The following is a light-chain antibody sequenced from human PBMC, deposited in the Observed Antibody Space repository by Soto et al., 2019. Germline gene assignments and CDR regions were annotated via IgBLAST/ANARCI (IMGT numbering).Light chain of an antibody. J-gene: IGLJ1*01. CDR3: CSYAGSYFYV. Sequence: QSALTQPRSVSGSPGQSVTISCNGTSSDVGGYNYVSWYQQHPGKAPKLMIYDVSKRPSGVPDRFSGSKSGNTASLTISGLQAEDEADYYCCSYAGSYFYVFGTGTKLTVL. V-gene: IGLV2-11*01. CDR2: DVS. CDR1: SSDVGGYNY.